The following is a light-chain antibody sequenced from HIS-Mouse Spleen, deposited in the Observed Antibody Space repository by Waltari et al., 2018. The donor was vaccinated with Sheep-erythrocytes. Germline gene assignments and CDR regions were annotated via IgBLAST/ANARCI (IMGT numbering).Light chain of an antibody. CDR2: AAS. CDR1: QGIRSY. CDR3: QQYYSFPLT. V-gene: IGKV1D-8*02. Sequence: AIWMTQSPSLLSASTGDRVTISCRMSQGIRSYLAWYQQKPGKAPELLIYAASPLQSWVPSRFSGSGSGTDFTLTISCLQSEDFATYYCQQYYSFPLTFGGGTKVEIK. J-gene: IGKJ4*01.